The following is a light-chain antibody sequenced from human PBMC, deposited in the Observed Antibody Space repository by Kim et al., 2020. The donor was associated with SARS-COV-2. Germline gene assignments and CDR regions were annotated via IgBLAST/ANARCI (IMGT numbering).Light chain of an antibody. CDR1: PSNIGGNY. J-gene: IGLJ3*02. CDR2: KTN. Sequence: GQRVSISCSGSPSNIGGNYVHWYQHVPGTAPKLVIYKTNEWPSGVRDRFSGSKSGTSAFLAISGLRSEDEADYFCTSWDDSLRAWVFGGGTQLTVL. V-gene: IGLV1-47*01. CDR3: TSWDDSLRAWV.